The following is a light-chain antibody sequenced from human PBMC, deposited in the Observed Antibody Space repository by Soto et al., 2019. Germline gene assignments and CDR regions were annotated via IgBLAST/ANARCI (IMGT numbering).Light chain of an antibody. CDR3: SSYTSSSTILSV. CDR2: EVS. J-gene: IGLJ1*01. V-gene: IGLV2-14*01. CDR1: SSDVGGYNY. Sequence: QSVLTQPASVSGSPGQSITISCTGTSSDVGGYNYVSWYQQHPGKAPKLMIYEVSNRPSGVSNRFSGSKSGNTASLTISGLQAEDEADYYCSSYTSSSTILSVFGTGTKVTVL.